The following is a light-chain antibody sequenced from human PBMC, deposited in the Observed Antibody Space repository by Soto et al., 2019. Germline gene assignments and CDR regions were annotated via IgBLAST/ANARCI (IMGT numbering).Light chain of an antibody. CDR3: QQYNSYDMWS. J-gene: IGKJ1*01. CDR2: GAS. CDR1: QSISSW. Sequence: DIQMTQSPSTLSASVGDRVTITCRASQSISSWLAWYQQKPGKAPKLLIYGASSLESGVPSRFSGSGSGTEFTLTSRSLQPDDFATYYCQQYNSYDMWSFGQGTKVELK. V-gene: IGKV1-5*01.